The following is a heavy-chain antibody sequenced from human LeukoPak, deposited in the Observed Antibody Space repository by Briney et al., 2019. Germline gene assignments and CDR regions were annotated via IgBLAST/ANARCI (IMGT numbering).Heavy chain of an antibody. J-gene: IGHJ4*02. CDR3: ARDEICSGGSCYSGALGY. V-gene: IGHV1-18*01. D-gene: IGHD2-15*01. CDR2: ISAYNGNT. CDR1: GYTFTSYG. Sequence: ASVKVSCKASGYTFTSYGISWVRQAPGQGLEWMGWISAYNGNTNYAQKLQGRVTMTTDTSTSTAYMELRSLRSDDTAVYYCARDEICSGGSCYSGALGYWGQGTLVTVSS.